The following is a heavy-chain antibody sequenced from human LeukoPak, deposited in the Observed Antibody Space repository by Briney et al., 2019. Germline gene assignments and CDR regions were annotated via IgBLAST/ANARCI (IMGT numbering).Heavy chain of an antibody. D-gene: IGHD6-19*01. V-gene: IGHV4-59*01. CDR2: IYYSGST. CDR1: GGSISSYY. CDR3: ARDRYSSGWSRMYNWFDP. Sequence: SETLSLTCTVSGGSISSYYWSWIRQPPGKGLEWIGYIYYSGSTNYNPSLKSRVTISVDTSKNQFSLKLSSVTAADTAVYYCARDRYSSGWSRMYNWFDPWGQGTLVTVSS. J-gene: IGHJ5*02.